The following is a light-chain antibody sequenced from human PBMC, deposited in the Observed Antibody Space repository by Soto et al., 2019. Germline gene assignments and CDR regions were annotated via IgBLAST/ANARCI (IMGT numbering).Light chain of an antibody. V-gene: IGLV2-14*01. CDR3: SSYTSSSTI. J-gene: IGLJ1*01. CDR1: SSDVGGYNY. CDR2: DVS. Sequence: QSVLTQPASVSGSPVRSITISCTGTSSDVGGYNYVSWYQQHPGKAPKLMIYDVSNRPSGVSNRFSGSKSGNTASLTISGLQAEDEADYYCSSYTSSSTIFGTGTKVTVL.